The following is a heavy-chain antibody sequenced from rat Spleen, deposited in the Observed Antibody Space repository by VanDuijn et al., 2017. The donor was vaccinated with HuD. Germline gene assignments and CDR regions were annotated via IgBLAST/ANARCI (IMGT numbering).Heavy chain of an antibody. CDR2: ISYSGST. D-gene: IGHD1-2*01. J-gene: IGHJ4*01. Sequence: EVQLQESGPALVKPSQSLSLTCSVTGYSITSNFWGWIRKFPGDKMEWMGYISYSGSTGFNPSLKSRISITRDTSKNQFFLQVNSVNTEDTATYYWAMSGYYSSYTRLMDVWGQGASVTVSS. CDR3: AMSGYYSSYTRLMDV. CDR1: GYSITSNF. V-gene: IGHV3-1*01.